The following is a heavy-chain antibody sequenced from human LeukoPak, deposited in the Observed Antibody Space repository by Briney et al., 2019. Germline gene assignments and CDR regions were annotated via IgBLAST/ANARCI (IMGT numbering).Heavy chain of an antibody. CDR1: GGSFSGYY. CDR3: SIQYTSGWDDY. CDR2: INHSGST. Sequence: SETLSLTCAVYGGSFSGYYWSWIRQPPGKGLEWIGEINHSGSTNYNPSLKSRVTISVDTSKNQLSLKLSSVTAADTAVYYCSIQYTSGWDDYWGQGTLVTVSS. D-gene: IGHD6-19*01. V-gene: IGHV4-34*01. J-gene: IGHJ4*02.